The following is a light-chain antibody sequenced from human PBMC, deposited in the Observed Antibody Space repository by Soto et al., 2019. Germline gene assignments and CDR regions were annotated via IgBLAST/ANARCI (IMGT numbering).Light chain of an antibody. CDR2: DDS. V-gene: IGLV3-21*02. CDR3: LVWDSIGDNYV. J-gene: IGLJ1*01. Sequence: SYELTQPPSVSVAPGETARITCGRNNIGSDTVHWYQQKPGQAPVVVVYDDSERPSGTPGRISGSNSGDTATLTIRRVEAGDGADYYCLVWDSIGDNYVFGSGTKVTVL. CDR1: NIGSDT.